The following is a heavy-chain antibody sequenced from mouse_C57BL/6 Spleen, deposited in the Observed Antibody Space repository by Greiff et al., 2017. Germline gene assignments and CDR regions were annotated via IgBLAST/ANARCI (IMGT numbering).Heavy chain of an antibody. D-gene: IGHD3-1*01. V-gene: IGHV7-1*01. CDR3: ARDAGANLAWFAY. CDR2: SRNKANDYTT. J-gene: IGHJ3*01. CDR1: GFTFSDFY. Sequence: EVNVVESGGGLVQSGRSLRLSCATSGFTFSDFYMEWVRQAPGKGLEWIAASRNKANDYTTEYSASVKGRFIVSRDTSQSILYLQMNALRAEDTAIYYCARDAGANLAWFAYWGQGTLVTVSA.